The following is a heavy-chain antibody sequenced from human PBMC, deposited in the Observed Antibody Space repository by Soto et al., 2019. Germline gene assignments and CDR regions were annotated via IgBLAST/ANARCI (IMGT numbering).Heavy chain of an antibody. J-gene: IGHJ2*01. CDR3: ARGRTGSTYSRYWDSGWYFDL. CDR2: INDSGST. V-gene: IGHV4-34*01. Sequence: QAQLQQWGAGLLKPSETLSLTCAVYGGSFSGYYWSWIRQPPGKGLECIGEINDSGSTNYNPSLKSRVTISVDTSKNQFSLKLSSVNAADMAVYYCARGRTGSTYSRYWDSGWYFDLWGRGTLVTVS. CDR1: GGSFSGYY. D-gene: IGHD6-13*01.